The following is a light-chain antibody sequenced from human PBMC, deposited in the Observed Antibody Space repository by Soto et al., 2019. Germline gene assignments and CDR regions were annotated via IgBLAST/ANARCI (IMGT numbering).Light chain of an antibody. CDR1: QSVSNNY. Sequence: ELVMTQSPGTLSLSPGEKATLSCRASQSVSNNYLAWYQQKPGQAPRLLIYGASNRATGIPDRLSGSGSGTDFTLTIRRLEPEDFAVYYCQQYGSSGTFGQGTKVEIK. CDR2: GAS. J-gene: IGKJ1*01. V-gene: IGKV3-20*01. CDR3: QQYGSSGT.